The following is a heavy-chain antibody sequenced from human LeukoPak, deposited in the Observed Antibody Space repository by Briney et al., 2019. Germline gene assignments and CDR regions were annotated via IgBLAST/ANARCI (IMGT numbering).Heavy chain of an antibody. CDR2: IGGSNGIT. Sequence: GGSLRLSCAASRFTFNSYAMSWVRQAPGKGLEWVSVIGGSNGITFYVGSVKGRFTISRDNSKDTLYLQMNSLRAEDTAVYYCAKSGRVFDTSGYYWFPNWGQGILVTVSS. J-gene: IGHJ4*02. CDR3: AKSGRVFDTSGYYWFPN. D-gene: IGHD3-22*01. CDR1: RFTFNSYA. V-gene: IGHV3-23*01.